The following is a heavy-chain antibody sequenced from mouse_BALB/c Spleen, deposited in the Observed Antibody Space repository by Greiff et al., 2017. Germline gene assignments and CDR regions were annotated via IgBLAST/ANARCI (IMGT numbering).Heavy chain of an antibody. CDR2: INPGSGGT. V-gene: IGHV1-54*01. D-gene: IGHD1-2*01. CDR1: GYAFTNYL. J-gene: IGHJ4*01. CDR3: ARDPYDGYNYAMDD. Sequence: QVQLQQSGAELVRPGTSVKVSCKASGYAFTNYLIEWVKQRPGQGLEWIGVINPGSGGTNYNEKFKGKATLTADKSSSTAYMQLSSLTSDDSAVYFCARDPYDGYNYAMDDWGQGTSVTVSS.